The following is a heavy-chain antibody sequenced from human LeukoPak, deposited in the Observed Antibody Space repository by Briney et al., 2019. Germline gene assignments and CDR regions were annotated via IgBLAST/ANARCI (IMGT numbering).Heavy chain of an antibody. J-gene: IGHJ4*02. D-gene: IGHD6-13*01. CDR2: INPSGGST. CDR3: ARDPYSSSWYPDY. CDR1: GYTFTSYY. Sequence: ASVKVSFKASGYTFTSYYMHWVRQAPGQGVEWMGIINPSGGSTSYAQKFQGRVTMTRDMSTGTVYMELSSVRSEDTAVYYCARDPYSSSWYPDYWGQGTLVTVSS. V-gene: IGHV1-46*01.